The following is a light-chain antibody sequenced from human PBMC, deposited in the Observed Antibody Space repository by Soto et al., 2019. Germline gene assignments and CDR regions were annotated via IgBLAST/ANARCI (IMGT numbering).Light chain of an antibody. CDR1: SGDVGRYNY. CDR2: EVT. Sequence: QSVLTQPASVSGSPGQSITISCAGSSGDVGRYNYVSWYQQHPGKAPKLMIYEVTNRPSGVSNRFSGSKSGNTASLTISGLQAEDEADYYCSSYSSSSPLIFGGGTKLTVL. CDR3: SSYSSSSPLI. J-gene: IGLJ2*01. V-gene: IGLV2-14*01.